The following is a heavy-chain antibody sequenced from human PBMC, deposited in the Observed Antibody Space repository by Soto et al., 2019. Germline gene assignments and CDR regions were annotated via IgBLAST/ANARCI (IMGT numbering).Heavy chain of an antibody. D-gene: IGHD3-10*01. CDR1: GYTFTAYY. J-gene: IGHJ6*02. CDR3: AKSLNHYGMDV. CDR2: INPNSGGT. V-gene: IGHV1-2*04. Sequence: VKVSCKASGYTFTAYYVHWVRQAPGQGLEWMGWINPNSGGTKYAQKFQGWVTMTRDTSNSTAYMELSRLRSDDTAMYYCAKSLNHYGMDVWGQGTTVTVSS.